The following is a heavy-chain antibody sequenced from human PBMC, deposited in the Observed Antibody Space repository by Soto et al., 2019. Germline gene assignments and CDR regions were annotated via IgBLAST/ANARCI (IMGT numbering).Heavy chain of an antibody. D-gene: IGHD6-13*01. Sequence: AASVKVSCKASGFTFTSSAVQWVRQARGQRLEWIGWIVVGSGNTIYAQKFQERVTITRDLSTSTAYMELSSLRSEDTAVYYCAAKGQQHLGYYNGMDVWGQGTTVTVSS. V-gene: IGHV1-58*01. CDR1: GFTFTSSA. J-gene: IGHJ6*02. CDR2: IVVGSGNT. CDR3: AAKGQQHLGYYNGMDV.